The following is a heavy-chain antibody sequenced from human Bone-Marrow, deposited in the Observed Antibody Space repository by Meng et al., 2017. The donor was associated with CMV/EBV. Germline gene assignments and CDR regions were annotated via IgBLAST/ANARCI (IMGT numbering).Heavy chain of an antibody. Sequence: GGSLRLSCAASGFTFSGYDMHWVRQATGKGLEWVSAISTAGDTYYPGSVKGRFTISRENAKNSLYLQMNSLRAGDTAVYYCARGVARHDFWSGYSANYDYYGMDVWGQGNTVTVPS. CDR2: ISTAGDT. D-gene: IGHD3-3*01. CDR3: ARGVARHDFWSGYSANYDYYGMDV. V-gene: IGHV3-13*01. J-gene: IGHJ6*02. CDR1: GFTFSGYD.